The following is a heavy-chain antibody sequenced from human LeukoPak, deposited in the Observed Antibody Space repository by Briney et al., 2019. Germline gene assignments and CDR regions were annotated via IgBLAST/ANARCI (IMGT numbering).Heavy chain of an antibody. CDR3: AKGGEEVDFWSGYYILYYFDY. Sequence: GGSLRLSCAASGFTFSSYAMSWVRQAPGKGLEWVSAISGSGGSTYYADSVKGRFTISRDNSKNTLYLQMNSLRAEDTAVYYCAKGGEEVDFWSGYYILYYFDYWGQGTLVTVSS. J-gene: IGHJ4*02. V-gene: IGHV3-23*01. CDR1: GFTFSSYA. D-gene: IGHD3-3*01. CDR2: ISGSGGST.